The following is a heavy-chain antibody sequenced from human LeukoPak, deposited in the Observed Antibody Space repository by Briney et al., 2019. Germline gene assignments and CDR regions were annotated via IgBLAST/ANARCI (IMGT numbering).Heavy chain of an antibody. CDR3: LRQGVGSPPR. V-gene: IGHV3-53*04. CDR1: GFTVSSND. J-gene: IGHJ4*02. D-gene: IGHD1-26*01. Sequence: GGSLRLSCAASGFTVSSNDMSWVRQAPGKGLEWVSIIYAGGSASAYYADSVKGRFTGSRHDSKNTLDLQMNSLKPDDTAVYYCLRQGVGSPPRWGQGTLVTVSS. CDR2: IYAGGSASA.